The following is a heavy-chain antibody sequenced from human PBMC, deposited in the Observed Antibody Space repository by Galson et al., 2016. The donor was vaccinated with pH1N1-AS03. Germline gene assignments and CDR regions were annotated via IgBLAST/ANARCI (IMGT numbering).Heavy chain of an antibody. J-gene: IGHJ4*02. CDR3: ATNIEQRYTSKWYKFDH. Sequence: SLRLSCAASGFTFSSYSVNWVRQAPGKGLEWVSSISSRSSDIYYADSVKGRFTISRDNARRSLYLQMNSLRAEDTAVYYCATNIEQRYTSKWYKFDHWGPGTLVTV. D-gene: IGHD6-13*01. V-gene: IGHV3-21*01. CDR1: GFTFSSYS. CDR2: ISSRSSDI.